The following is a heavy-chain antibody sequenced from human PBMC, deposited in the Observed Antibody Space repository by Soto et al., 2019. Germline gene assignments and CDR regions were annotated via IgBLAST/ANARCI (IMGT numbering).Heavy chain of an antibody. J-gene: IGHJ5*02. V-gene: IGHV3-48*01. D-gene: IGHD4-17*01. CDR1: GFTFSSYS. CDR3: ASSVHYGDYLNWFDP. Sequence: EVQLVESGGGLVQPGGSLRLSCAASGFTFSSYSMNWVRQAPGKGLEWVSYISSSSSTIYYADSVKGRFTISRDNAKNSLYQQMNSLRAEDTAVYYCASSVHYGDYLNWFDPWGQGTLVTVSS. CDR2: ISSSSSTI.